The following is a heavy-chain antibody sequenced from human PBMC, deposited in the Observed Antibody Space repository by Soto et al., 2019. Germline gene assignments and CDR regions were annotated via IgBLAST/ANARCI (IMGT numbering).Heavy chain of an antibody. CDR2: INHSGST. CDR3: ARTSRFAY. Sequence: SETLSLTCAVYGGSFSGYYWSWIRQPPGKGLEWIGEINHSGSTNYNPSLKSRVTISVDTSKNQFSLKLSPVTAADTAVYYCARTSRFAYWGQGTLVTVSS. D-gene: IGHD6-6*01. CDR1: GGSFSGYY. V-gene: IGHV4-34*01. J-gene: IGHJ4*02.